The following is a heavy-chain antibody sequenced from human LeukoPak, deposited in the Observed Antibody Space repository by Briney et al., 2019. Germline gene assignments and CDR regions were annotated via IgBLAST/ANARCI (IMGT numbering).Heavy chain of an antibody. V-gene: IGHV3-48*03. J-gene: IGHJ4*02. CDR2: ISGSGSTK. D-gene: IGHD6-13*01. CDR1: GFTFSSYE. CDR3: ARKGSSWYYFDY. Sequence: GGSLRLSCAASGFTFSSYEMNWVRQAPGKGLVWVSYISGSGSTKYYADSVKGRFTISRDNAKISLYLQMNSLRAEDTAVYYCARKGSSWYYFDYWGQGTLVTVSS.